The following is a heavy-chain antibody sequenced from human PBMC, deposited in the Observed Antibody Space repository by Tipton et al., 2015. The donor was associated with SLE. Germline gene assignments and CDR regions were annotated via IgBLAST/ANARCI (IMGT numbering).Heavy chain of an antibody. J-gene: IGHJ6*02. CDR1: GFTFSSYA. CDR2: ISGSGGST. V-gene: IGHV3-23*01. D-gene: IGHD6-13*01. Sequence: SLRLSCAASGFTFSSYAMSWVRQAPGKGLEWVSAISGSGGSTYYADSVKGRFTISRDNSKNTLYLQMNSLRAEDTAVYYCARGGGSSWYWYYYYGMDVWGQGTTVTVSS. CDR3: ARGGGSSWYWYYYYGMDV.